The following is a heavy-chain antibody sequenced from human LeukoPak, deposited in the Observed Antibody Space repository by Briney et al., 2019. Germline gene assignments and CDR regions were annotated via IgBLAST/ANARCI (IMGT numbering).Heavy chain of an antibody. CDR3: ARDLTTYFDY. CDR1: GFTFSHCG. CDR2: IWNDGSKK. V-gene: IGHV3-33*01. Sequence: SGGSLRLSCAASGFTFSHCGMHWVRQAPGKGLEWVALIWNDGSKKYYSDSVNGRFTISRDNSKDTLYLQMNMVRAEDTALYYRARDLTTYFDYWGPGTLVTVSS. J-gene: IGHJ4*02. D-gene: IGHD3-9*01.